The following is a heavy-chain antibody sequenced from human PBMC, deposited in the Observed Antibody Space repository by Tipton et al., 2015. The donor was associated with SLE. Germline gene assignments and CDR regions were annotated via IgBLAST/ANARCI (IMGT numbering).Heavy chain of an antibody. CDR3: ATRGGGSGYYYYGMDV. D-gene: IGHD2-15*01. J-gene: IGHJ6*02. CDR1: GGSISSGGYY. CDR2: IYYSGST. Sequence: LRLSCTVSGGSISSGGYYWSWIRQHPGKGLEWIGYIYYSGSTYYNPSLKSRVTISVDTSKNQFSLKLSSVTAADTAVYYCATRGGGSGYYYYGMDVWGQGTTVTVSS. V-gene: IGHV4-31*02.